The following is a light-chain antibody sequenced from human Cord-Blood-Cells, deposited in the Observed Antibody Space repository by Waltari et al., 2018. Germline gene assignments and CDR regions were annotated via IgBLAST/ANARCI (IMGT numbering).Light chain of an antibody. CDR1: SRDGGGYNY. CDR3: SSYTSSSTLV. J-gene: IGLJ2*01. V-gene: IGLV2-14*01. Sequence: QSALTQPTSVSGSPVQSLTISCTGTSRDGGGYNYVSWYQQHPGKAPKLMIYEVSNRPSGVSNRFSGSKSGNTASLTISGLQAEDEADYYCSSYTSSSTLVFGGGTKLTVL. CDR2: EVS.